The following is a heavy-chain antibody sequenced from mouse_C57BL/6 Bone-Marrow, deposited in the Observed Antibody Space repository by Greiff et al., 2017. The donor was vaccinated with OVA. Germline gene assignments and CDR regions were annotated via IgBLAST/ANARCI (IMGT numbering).Heavy chain of an antibody. CDR2: IYPGDGDT. J-gene: IGHJ1*03. V-gene: IGHV1-80*01. CDR1: GYAFSSYW. CDR3: ARIRRNWYFDV. Sequence: VKLMESGAELVKPGASVKISCKASGYAFSSYWMNWVKQRPGKGLEWIGQIYPGDGDTNYNGKFKGKATLTADKSSSTAYMQLSSLTSEDSAVYFCARIRRNWYFDVWGTGTTVTVSS.